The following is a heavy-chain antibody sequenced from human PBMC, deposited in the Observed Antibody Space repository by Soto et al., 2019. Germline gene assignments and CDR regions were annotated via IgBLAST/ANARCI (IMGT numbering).Heavy chain of an antibody. J-gene: IGHJ6*03. CDR2: LYIDGSRT. CDR3: ARGAGGYYYMDV. D-gene: IGHD3-10*01. V-gene: IGHV3-74*01. CDR1: GFTFSSYW. Sequence: PGGSLRLSCAASGFTFSSYWMHWVRQVPGKGLVWVSRLYIDGSRTSYADSVKGRFTISRDNAKNTLYLQMNSLRAEDTAVYYSARGAGGYYYMDVWGKGTTVTVSS.